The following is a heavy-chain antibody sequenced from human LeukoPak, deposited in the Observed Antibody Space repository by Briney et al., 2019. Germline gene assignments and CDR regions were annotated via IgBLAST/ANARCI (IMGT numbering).Heavy chain of an antibody. Sequence: ASVKASCKASGGTFSSYAISWVRQAPGQGLEWMGRIIPILGIANYAQKFQGRVTITADKSTSTAYMALSSLRSEDTAVYYCARSWELPYNWFDPWGQGTLVTVSS. J-gene: IGHJ5*02. V-gene: IGHV1-69*04. D-gene: IGHD1-26*01. CDR2: IIPILGIA. CDR1: GGTFSSYA. CDR3: ARSWELPYNWFDP.